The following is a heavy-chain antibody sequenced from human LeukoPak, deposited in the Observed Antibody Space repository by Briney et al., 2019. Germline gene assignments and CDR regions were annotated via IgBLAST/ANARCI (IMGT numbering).Heavy chain of an antibody. Sequence: GGSLRLSCAASGFTFSSYSMTWVRQAPGEGLEWVSSISSSSSYIYYADSVKGRFTISRDNAKNSLYLQMNSLRAEDTAVYYCAREWGIAVIDYWGQGTLVTVSS. CDR3: AREWGIAVIDY. D-gene: IGHD6-19*01. CDR1: GFTFSSYS. J-gene: IGHJ4*02. CDR2: ISSSSSYI. V-gene: IGHV3-21*01.